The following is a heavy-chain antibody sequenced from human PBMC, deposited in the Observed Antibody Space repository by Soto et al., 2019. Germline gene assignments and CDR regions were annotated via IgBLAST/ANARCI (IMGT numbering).Heavy chain of an antibody. CDR3: AREDDGGDRDYYGLDV. V-gene: IGHV4-30-4*01. D-gene: IGHD2-21*02. Sequence: QVQLQVTGPGLVKPSQTLSLTCTVSGGSISFDHYHWTWIRQPPGKGLKWIGYVHYSGSVLYNPSLQSRVSISVDTSKNQFSLKLSSVTAADTAVYFCAREDDGGDRDYYGLDVWGQGTTVTVSS. CDR2: VHYSGSV. CDR1: GGSISFDHYH. J-gene: IGHJ6*02.